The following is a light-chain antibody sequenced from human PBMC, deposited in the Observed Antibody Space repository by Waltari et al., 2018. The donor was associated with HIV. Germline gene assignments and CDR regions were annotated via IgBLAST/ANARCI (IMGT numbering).Light chain of an antibody. Sequence: ITISCTGTNSDIGTYNYVSWYQQQSGKAPRLLISEVNNRPSGVSNRFSGSKAGNTASLSISGLQAEDEGKYYCSSYTATKILVFGGGTDVTVL. CDR3: SSYTATKILV. V-gene: IGLV2-14*03. CDR2: EVN. J-gene: IGLJ2*01. CDR1: NSDIGTYNY.